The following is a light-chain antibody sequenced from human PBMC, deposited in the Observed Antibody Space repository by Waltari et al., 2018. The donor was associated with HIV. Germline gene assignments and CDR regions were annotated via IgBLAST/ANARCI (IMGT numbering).Light chain of an antibody. CDR1: QSLKHTDGKTY. CDR3: MQTLHLLYT. J-gene: IGKJ2*01. Sequence: DIVMTQTPPSLSVTPGQPASFSCNSSQSLKHTDGKTYLYWDLQRPGQSPQVLIYEVSRRYAGVRDRFSGSGSGTHFTLKIARVEAEDVGSYYCMQTLHLLYTFGQGTKLEIK. CDR2: EVS. V-gene: IGKV2-29*02.